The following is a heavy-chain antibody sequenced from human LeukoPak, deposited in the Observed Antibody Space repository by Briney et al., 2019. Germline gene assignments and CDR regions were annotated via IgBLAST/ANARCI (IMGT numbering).Heavy chain of an antibody. CDR3: ARLRGYSYGFFDY. J-gene: IGHJ4*02. D-gene: IGHD5-18*01. Sequence: GGTLRLSCAASGFTFSSYAMSWVRQAPGKGLEWVSAISGSGGSTYYADSVKGRFTISRDNSKNTLYLQMNSLRAEDTAVYYCARLRGYSYGFFDYWGQGTLVTVSS. CDR2: ISGSGGST. V-gene: IGHV3-23*01. CDR1: GFTFSSYA.